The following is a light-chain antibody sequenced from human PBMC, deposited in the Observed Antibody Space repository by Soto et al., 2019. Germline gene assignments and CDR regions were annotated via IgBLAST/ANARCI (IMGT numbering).Light chain of an antibody. CDR2: EVV. J-gene: IGLJ1*01. CDR3: KSYAGSNTYV. CDR1: RNDIGAYEF. Sequence: QSVLTQPPSASGSPGQSVTISCTGTRNDIGAYEFVSWYQHHPGKAPKLIIYEVVQRPSGVPDRFSGSKSGNTASLAVSGLQAADEADYYCKSYAGSNTYVFGTVTKLTV. V-gene: IGLV2-8*01.